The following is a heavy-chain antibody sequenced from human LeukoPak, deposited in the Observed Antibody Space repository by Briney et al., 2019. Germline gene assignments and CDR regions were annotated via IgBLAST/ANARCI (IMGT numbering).Heavy chain of an antibody. CDR1: GGTFSSYA. CDR2: IIPIFGTA. V-gene: IGHV1-69*06. J-gene: IGHJ3*02. D-gene: IGHD3-22*01. CDR3: ASHKGSGYYWDAFDI. Sequence: ASVKVSCKASGGTFSSYAISWVRQAPGQGLEWMGGIIPIFGTANYAQKFQGRVTITADKSTSTAYMELSSLRSEDTAVYYCASHKGSGYYWDAFDIWGQGTMVTVSS.